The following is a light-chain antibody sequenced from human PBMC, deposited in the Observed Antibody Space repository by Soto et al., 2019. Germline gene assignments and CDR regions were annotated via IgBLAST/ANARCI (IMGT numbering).Light chain of an antibody. Sequence: EIVFTQSPGTLSLSPGERATLSCRASQSISSTYLTWYHQRPGQAPRLLIYDASRRATGIPDRFSGSGSGTDFSLTISRLEPEDFAVYYCQHYDNSPITFGQGTRLEI. V-gene: IGKV3-20*01. CDR2: DAS. CDR3: QHYDNSPIT. J-gene: IGKJ5*01. CDR1: QSISSTY.